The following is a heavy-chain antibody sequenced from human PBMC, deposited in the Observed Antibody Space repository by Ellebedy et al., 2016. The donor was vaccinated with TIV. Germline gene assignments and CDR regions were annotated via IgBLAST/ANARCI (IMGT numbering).Heavy chain of an antibody. D-gene: IGHD3-10*02. CDR2: ISRSGSTT. V-gene: IGHV3-11*01. J-gene: IGHJ3*02. CDR3: ARSCPGCADAFDI. Sequence: GGSLRLXCAGSGFILSDNYMNWIRQAPGKGLEWVSYISRSGSTTHYADSVKGRFIISRDIANNSLYLQMNSLRAEDTAVYYCARSCPGCADAFDIWGQGTMVTVSS. CDR1: GFILSDNY.